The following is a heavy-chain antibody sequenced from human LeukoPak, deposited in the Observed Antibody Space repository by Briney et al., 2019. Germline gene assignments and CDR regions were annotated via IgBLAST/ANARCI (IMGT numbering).Heavy chain of an antibody. D-gene: IGHD1-14*01. Sequence: GRSLRLSCAASGFTFSSYAMHWVRQAPGRGLEWVAVISYDGSNKYYADSVKGRFTISRDNSKNTLYLQMNSLRAEDTALYYCAKPLIASRQDAFDIWGQGTMVTVSS. CDR1: GFTFSSYA. J-gene: IGHJ3*02. V-gene: IGHV3-30*04. CDR2: ISYDGSNK. CDR3: AKPLIASRQDAFDI.